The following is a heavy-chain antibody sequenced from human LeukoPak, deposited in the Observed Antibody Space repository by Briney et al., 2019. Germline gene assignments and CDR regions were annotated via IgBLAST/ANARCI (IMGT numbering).Heavy chain of an antibody. CDR1: GFTFSSYS. V-gene: IGHV3-21*01. Sequence: GGSLRLSCAASGFTFSSYSMNWVRQAPGEGLEWVSSISSSSSYIYYADSVKGRFTISRDNAKNSLYLQMNSLRAEDTAVYYCAKDRVAYGDYYYYYMDVWGKGTTVTVSS. J-gene: IGHJ6*03. D-gene: IGHD4-17*01. CDR2: ISSSSSYI. CDR3: AKDRVAYGDYYYYYMDV.